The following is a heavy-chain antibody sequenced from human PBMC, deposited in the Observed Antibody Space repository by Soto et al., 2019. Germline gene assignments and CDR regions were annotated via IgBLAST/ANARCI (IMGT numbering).Heavy chain of an antibody. CDR3: ARMSRGSYLSFGTFDY. CDR2: IDWDDDK. D-gene: IGHD1-26*01. CDR1: GFSLSTSGMC. V-gene: IGHV2-70*01. J-gene: IGHJ4*02. Sequence: ESGPTLVNPTQTLTLTCTFSGFSLSTSGMCVSWIRQPPGKALEWLSLIDWDDDKYYSTSLKTRLTISKDTSKNQVVLTMTNMDPVDTATYYCARMSRGSYLSFGTFDYWGQGTLVTVSS.